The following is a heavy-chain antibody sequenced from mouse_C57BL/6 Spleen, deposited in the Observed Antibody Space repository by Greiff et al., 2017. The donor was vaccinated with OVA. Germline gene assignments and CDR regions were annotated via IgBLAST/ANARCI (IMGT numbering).Heavy chain of an antibody. V-gene: IGHV5-12*01. Sequence: DVKLVESGGGLVQPGGSLKLSCAASGFTFSDYYMYWVRQTPEKRLEWVAYISNGGGSTYYPDTVKGRFTISRDNAKNTLYLQMSRLKSEDTAMYYCARHNRSLAMDYWGQGTSVTVSS. CDR1: GFTFSDYY. J-gene: IGHJ4*01. CDR2: ISNGGGST. CDR3: ARHNRSLAMDY.